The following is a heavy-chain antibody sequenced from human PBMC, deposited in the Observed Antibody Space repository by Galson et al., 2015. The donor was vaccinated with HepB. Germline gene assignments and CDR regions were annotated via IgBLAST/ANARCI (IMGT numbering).Heavy chain of an antibody. J-gene: IGHJ4*02. CDR2: ISGGGGIT. V-gene: IGHV3-30-3*01. D-gene: IGHD1-14*01. Sequence: SLRLSCAASGFRFSSFDMHWVRQTPGKGLEWVAVISGGGGITIYAESVKGRFTISRDNPKNTLYLQMDSLGSDDTAVYFCAGDLVSDVPDHLDYWGQGTLVTVSS. CDR1: GFRFSSFD. CDR3: AGDLVSDVPDHLDY.